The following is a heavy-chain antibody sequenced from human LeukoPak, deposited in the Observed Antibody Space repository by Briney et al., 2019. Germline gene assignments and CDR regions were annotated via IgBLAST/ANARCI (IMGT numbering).Heavy chain of an antibody. Sequence: GGSLRLSCAASGFTFSSYAMSWVRQAPGKGLEWVSAISGSGGSTYYADSVMGRFTISRDNSKNTLYLQMNSLRAEDTAVYYCAKDWRRYYASGSPNDAFDIWGQGTMVTVSS. CDR1: GFTFSSYA. V-gene: IGHV3-23*01. D-gene: IGHD3-10*01. CDR2: ISGSGGST. J-gene: IGHJ3*02. CDR3: AKDWRRYYASGSPNDAFDI.